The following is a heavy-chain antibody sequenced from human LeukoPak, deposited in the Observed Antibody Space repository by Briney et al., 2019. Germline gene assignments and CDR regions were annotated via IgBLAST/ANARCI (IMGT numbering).Heavy chain of an antibody. D-gene: IGHD2-15*01. J-gene: IGHJ3*02. CDR3: ARDKGTRYCSGGSCYAIDAFDT. V-gene: IGHV3-7*03. Sequence: GGSLRLSRAASGFTFSSYWMTWVRQAPGKGLEWVANIKQDGSDKNYVDSVKGRFTISRDNAKNSLYLQMNSLRAEDTAVYYCARDKGTRYCSGGSCYAIDAFDTWGQGTMVTVSS. CDR2: IKQDGSDK. CDR1: GFTFSSYW.